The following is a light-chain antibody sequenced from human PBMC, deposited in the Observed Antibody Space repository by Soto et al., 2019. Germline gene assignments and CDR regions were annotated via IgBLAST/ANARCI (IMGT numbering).Light chain of an antibody. CDR1: QSVANNY. Sequence: EIVLTQSPGTLSLSPGEGATLSCRASQSVANNYLAWYQQKPGQAPTLLISGASNRATGIPDRFSGSGSGTDFTLTISRLESEDFAVYYCQHYGSSPPHTFGQGTKLEIK. J-gene: IGKJ2*01. CDR2: GAS. CDR3: QHYGSSPPHT. V-gene: IGKV3-20*01.